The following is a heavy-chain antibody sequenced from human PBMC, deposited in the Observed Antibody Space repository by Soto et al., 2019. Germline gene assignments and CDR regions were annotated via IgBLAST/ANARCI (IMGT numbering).Heavy chain of an antibody. J-gene: IGHJ4*02. CDR1: GGSISSSSYY. D-gene: IGHD3-10*01. V-gene: IGHV4-39*01. CDR2: IFYIGST. CDR3: ASRSLLWFGGPAYYFDY. Sequence: PSETLSLTCTVSGGSISSSSYYWGWLRQPPGKGLEWIGNIFYIGSTYYNPSLKSRVTISVDTSKNQFSLKVPSVTAADTAVYFCASRSLLWFGGPAYYFDYWGQGTLVTDSS.